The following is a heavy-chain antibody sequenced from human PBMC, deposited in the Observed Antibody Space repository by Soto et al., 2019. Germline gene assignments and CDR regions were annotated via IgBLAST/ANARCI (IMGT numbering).Heavy chain of an antibody. J-gene: IGHJ4*02. D-gene: IGHD3-22*01. CDR3: AKGLLYDSRNYYFDF. CDR1: GFTFSSYA. CDR2: ISGSGGST. Sequence: GSLRLSCAASGFTFSSYAMSWVRQAPGKGLEWVSAISGSGGSTYYADSVKGRFAMSRDNSKNTLYVQMNSLRVDDTAVYYCAKGLLYDSRNYYFDFRGQRTPVTVSS. V-gene: IGHV3-23*01.